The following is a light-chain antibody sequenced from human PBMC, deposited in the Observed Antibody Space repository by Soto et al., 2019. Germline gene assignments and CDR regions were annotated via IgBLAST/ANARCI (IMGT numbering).Light chain of an antibody. V-gene: IGKV3-15*01. CDR3: QQYNNWPRT. Sequence: ELVITQSPATLSVSPGARATLSCRASQSVSSNLAWYQQKPGQAPRLLIYGASTRATGIPARFSGIGSGTEFTLTISSLQSEDVAVYYCQQYNNWPRTFGQGTKVDIK. J-gene: IGKJ1*01. CDR1: QSVSSN. CDR2: GAS.